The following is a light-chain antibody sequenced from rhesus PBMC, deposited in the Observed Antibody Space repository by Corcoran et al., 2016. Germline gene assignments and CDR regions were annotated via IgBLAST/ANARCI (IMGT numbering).Light chain of an antibody. CDR2: KAS. Sequence: DIQMTQSPSSLSASVGDTVTITCRASQSISSWLDWYQQKPGKAPNLLIYKASSLQSGVPSRFSGSGSATDFTLTISSLQPEDFATYYCLQYSSSPFTFGPGTKLDIK. CDR1: QSISSW. V-gene: IGKV1-22*01. CDR3: LQYSSSPFT. J-gene: IGKJ3*01.